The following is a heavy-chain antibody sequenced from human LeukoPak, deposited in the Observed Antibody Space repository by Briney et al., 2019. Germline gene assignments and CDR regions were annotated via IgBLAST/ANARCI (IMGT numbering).Heavy chain of an antibody. J-gene: IGHJ6*02. D-gene: IGHD6-19*01. CDR3: AKDKPELQWLVSYYYGMDV. Sequence: PGGSLRLSCAASGFTVSSSYMNWVRQAPGKGLEWVSVIYSGGSTYYANSVKGRFTISRDNSKNTLYLQMNSLRAEDTAVYYCAKDKPELQWLVSYYYGMDVWGQGTTVTVSS. CDR1: GFTVSSSY. CDR2: IYSGGST. V-gene: IGHV3-66*01.